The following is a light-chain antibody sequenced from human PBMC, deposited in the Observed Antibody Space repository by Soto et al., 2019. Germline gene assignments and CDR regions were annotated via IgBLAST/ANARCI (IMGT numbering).Light chain of an antibody. V-gene: IGKV1-5*03. Sequence: DIQMTQSPSTLSASVGDRVTITCRASQRISSWLAWYQQKPGKAPKLLIYKASSLESGVPSRFSGSGSGTEFTLTNSNLQPDDFATYYCQQYNRYWTFGQGTKVEIK. CDR1: QRISSW. CDR2: KAS. J-gene: IGKJ1*01. CDR3: QQYNRYWT.